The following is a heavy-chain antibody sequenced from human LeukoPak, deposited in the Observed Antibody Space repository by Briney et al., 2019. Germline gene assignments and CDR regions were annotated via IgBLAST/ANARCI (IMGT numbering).Heavy chain of an antibody. Sequence: ASVKVSCKASGGTFSSYAISWVRQAPGQGLEWMGGIIPIFGTANYAQKFQGRVTITADESTSTAYMELSSLRSEDTAVYYCATAPPYSGYDWGESWGQGTLVTVSS. CDR2: IIPIFGTA. CDR1: GGTFSSYA. D-gene: IGHD5-12*01. V-gene: IGHV1-69*13. CDR3: ATAPPYSGYDWGES. J-gene: IGHJ4*02.